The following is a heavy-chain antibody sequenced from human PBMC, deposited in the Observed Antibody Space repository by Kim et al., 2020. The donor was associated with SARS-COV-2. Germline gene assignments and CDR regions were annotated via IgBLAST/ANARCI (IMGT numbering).Heavy chain of an antibody. Sequence: GGSLRLSCKASGFTVRSNYMSWVRQAPGKGLEWVSIIHSAGSTYYADSVKGRFTISRQYSENTVHLQMNSMRVEDTALYYCAREDDGFDVWGQGTMVNV. J-gene: IGHJ3*01. CDR3: AREDDGFDV. CDR2: IHSAGST. CDR1: GFTVRSNY. V-gene: IGHV3-53*04.